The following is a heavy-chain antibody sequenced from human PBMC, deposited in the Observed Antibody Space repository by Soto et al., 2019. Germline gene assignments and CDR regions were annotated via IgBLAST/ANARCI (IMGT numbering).Heavy chain of an antibody. CDR1: GGSISSGGYY. D-gene: IGHD3-16*02. Sequence: QVQLQESGPGLVKPSQTLSLTCTVSGGSISSGGYYWSWIRQHPGKGLEWIGYIYYSGSTYYNPSLKSRVTISVDTSKNQFSLKLSSVTAADTAVYYCARGGGYGYYDYVWGSYPVDYWGQGTLVTVSS. CDR3: ARGGGYGYYDYVWGSYPVDY. CDR2: IYYSGST. V-gene: IGHV4-31*03. J-gene: IGHJ4*02.